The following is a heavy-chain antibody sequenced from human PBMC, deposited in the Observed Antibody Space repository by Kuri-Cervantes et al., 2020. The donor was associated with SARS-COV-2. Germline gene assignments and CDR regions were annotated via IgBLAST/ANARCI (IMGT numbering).Heavy chain of an antibody. CDR2: ISHSRGT. Sequence: SETLSLTCTVSGDSISSYYWSWIRQPPGEGLEWIGYISHSRGTNYNPSLKSRVTISRDTSKNQFSLKLSSVTAADTAVYYCARALSYTGYSGSHSWFDPWGQGTLVTVSS. V-gene: IGHV4-59*01. CDR1: GDSISSYY. J-gene: IGHJ5*02. CDR3: ARALSYTGYSGSHSWFDP. D-gene: IGHD1-26*01.